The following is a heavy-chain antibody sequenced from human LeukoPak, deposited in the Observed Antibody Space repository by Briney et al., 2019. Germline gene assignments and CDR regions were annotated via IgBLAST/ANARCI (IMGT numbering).Heavy chain of an antibody. V-gene: IGHV4-4*07. CDR1: GGSISSSS. D-gene: IGHD2-8*02. Sequence: SETLSLTCTVSGGSISSSSWSWVRQPPGKGLEWIGRIYTSGSTNYNPSLKSRVTMSVDTSKNQFSLKLSSVTAADTAVYYRARDLPSHTGRYYYYYYMDVWAKGTTVTISS. J-gene: IGHJ6*03. CDR2: IYTSGST. CDR3: ARDLPSHTGRYYYYYYMDV.